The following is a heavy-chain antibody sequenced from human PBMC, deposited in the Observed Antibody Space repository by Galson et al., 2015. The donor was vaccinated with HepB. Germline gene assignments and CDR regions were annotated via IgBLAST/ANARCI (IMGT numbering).Heavy chain of an antibody. CDR2: INPKSGGT. J-gene: IGHJ6*02. V-gene: IGHV1-2*02. CDR1: GYTFTGYY. D-gene: IGHD3-16*01. Sequence: SVKVSCKASGYTFTGYYMHWVRQAPGQGLEWMGWINPKSGGTNYAQKFQGRVTMTRDTSISMAYMELSRLRSDDTAVYYCARWVEDYPTSDGMDVWGQGTTVIVSS. CDR3: ARWVEDYPTSDGMDV.